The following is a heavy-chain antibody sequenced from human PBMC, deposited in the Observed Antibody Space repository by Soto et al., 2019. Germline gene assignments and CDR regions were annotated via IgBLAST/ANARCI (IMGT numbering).Heavy chain of an antibody. CDR3: AREYYGSGSPFDY. V-gene: IGHV3-30-3*01. D-gene: IGHD3-10*01. CDR1: GFTFSSYA. Sequence: GGSLRLSCAASGFTFSSYAMHWVRQAPGKGLEWVAVISYDGSNKYYADSVKGRFTISRDNSKNTLYLQMNSLRAEDMAVYYCAREYYGSGSPFDYWGQGTLVTVSS. CDR2: ISYDGSNK. J-gene: IGHJ4*02.